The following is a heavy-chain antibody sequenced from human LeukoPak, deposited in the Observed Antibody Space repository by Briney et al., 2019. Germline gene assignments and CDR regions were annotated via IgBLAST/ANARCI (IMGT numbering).Heavy chain of an antibody. Sequence: QPGGSLRLSCAASGFTFSSYAMHWVRQAPGKGLEWVAVISYDGSNKYYADSVKDRFIISRDSSENTLYLQMNSLRAEDTAIYYCARDYVAYGSGSYMGWGQGTLVTVSS. V-gene: IGHV3-30-3*01. J-gene: IGHJ4*02. CDR2: ISYDGSNK. CDR1: GFTFSSYA. CDR3: ARDYVAYGSGSYMG. D-gene: IGHD3-10*01.